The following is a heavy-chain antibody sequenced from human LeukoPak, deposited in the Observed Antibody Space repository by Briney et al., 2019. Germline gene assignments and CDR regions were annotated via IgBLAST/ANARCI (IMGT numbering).Heavy chain of an antibody. D-gene: IGHD3-10*01. CDR2: IHHSGST. J-gene: IGHJ6*03. CDR1: GGPFSGYY. CDR3: ARYSYSASGVYYYYYIDV. V-gene: IGHV4-34*01. Sequence: SGTLSLTCPVYGGPFSGYYWSWIRQPPGKGLEWIGEIHHSGSTNYNPSLKSRVTISLDTSKNQFSLKLSSVTAADTAVYYCARYSYSASGVYYYYYIDVWGKGTTVTVSS.